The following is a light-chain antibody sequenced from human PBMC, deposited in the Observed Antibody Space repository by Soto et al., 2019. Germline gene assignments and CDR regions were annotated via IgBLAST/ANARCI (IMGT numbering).Light chain of an antibody. CDR3: QQSYSTPIT. J-gene: IGKJ5*01. V-gene: IGKV1-39*01. Sequence: DIQLTQSPSSLSASVGDRVTITCRACQSICSYLTWYQQKPGKAPKLLIYAASSLQSGVPSRFSGSGSGTDFTLTISSLQPQDFATYYCQQSYSTPITFGQGTRLEIK. CDR2: AAS. CDR1: QSICSY.